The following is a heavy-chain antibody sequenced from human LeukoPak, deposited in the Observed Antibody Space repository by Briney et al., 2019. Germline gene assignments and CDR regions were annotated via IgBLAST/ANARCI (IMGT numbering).Heavy chain of an antibody. J-gene: IGHJ4*02. D-gene: IGHD1-14*01. CDR1: GYTFTGYY. Sequence: ASVKVSCKASGYTFTGYYMHWVRQAPGQGLEWMGWINPNSGGTSYAQKFQGRVTMTRDTSISTAYMELSRLRSDDTAVYYCARITSDTLFFDYWGQGTLVTVSS. CDR3: ARITSDTLFFDY. V-gene: IGHV1-2*02. CDR2: INPNSGGT.